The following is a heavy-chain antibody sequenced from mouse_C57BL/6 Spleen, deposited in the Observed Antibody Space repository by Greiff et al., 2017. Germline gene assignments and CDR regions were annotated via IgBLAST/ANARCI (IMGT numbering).Heavy chain of an antibody. CDR3: ARTGTAQATVFAY. CDR2: INPNSGPP. CDR1: GYSFTDYN. V-gene: IGHV1-39*01. D-gene: IGHD3-2*02. Sequence: LVESGPELVKPGASVKISCKASGYSFTDYNMNWVKQSNGKSLEWIGVINPNSGPPSYNQKFKGKATLTVDQSSSTAYMQLNSLTSEDSAVYYCARTGTAQATVFAYWGQGTLVTVSA. J-gene: IGHJ3*01.